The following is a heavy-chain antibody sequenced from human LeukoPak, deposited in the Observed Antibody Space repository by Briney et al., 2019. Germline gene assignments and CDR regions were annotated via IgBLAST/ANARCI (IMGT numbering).Heavy chain of an antibody. CDR3: AREGGGSYSGYVGFDY. CDR1: GGSISSGGYY. J-gene: IGHJ4*02. D-gene: IGHD5-12*01. Sequence: SQTLSLTCTVSGGSISSGGYYWSWIRQPPGKGLEWIGYIYYSGSTNYNPSLKSRVTISVDTSKNQFSLKLSSVTAADTAVYYCAREGGGSYSGYVGFDYWGQGTLVTVSS. V-gene: IGHV4-61*08. CDR2: IYYSGST.